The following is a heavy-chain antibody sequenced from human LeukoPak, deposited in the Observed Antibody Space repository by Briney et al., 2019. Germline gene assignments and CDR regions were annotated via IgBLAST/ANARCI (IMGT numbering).Heavy chain of an antibody. J-gene: IGHJ6*02. CDR2: INHSGST. D-gene: IGHD1-14*01. Sequence: SETLSLTCAVYGGSFSGYYWSWIRQPPGKGLEWIGEINHSGSTNYNPSHKSRVTISVDTSKNQFSLKLSSVTAADTAVYYCARSIAGHYGMDVWGQGTTVTVSS. V-gene: IGHV4-34*01. CDR3: ARSIAGHYGMDV. CDR1: GGSFSGYY.